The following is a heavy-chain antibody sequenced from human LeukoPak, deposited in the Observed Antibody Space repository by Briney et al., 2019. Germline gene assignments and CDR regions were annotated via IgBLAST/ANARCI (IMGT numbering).Heavy chain of an antibody. V-gene: IGHV3-23*01. Sequence: GGSLRLSCAASGFTFSSYAMSWVRQAPGKGLEWVSAISGSGGSTYYADSAKGRFTISRDNSKNTLYLQMNSLRAEDTAVYYCAKARNGDYSYYFDYWGQGTLVTVSS. CDR2: ISGSGGST. CDR1: GFTFSSYA. J-gene: IGHJ4*02. CDR3: AKARNGDYSYYFDY. D-gene: IGHD4-17*01.